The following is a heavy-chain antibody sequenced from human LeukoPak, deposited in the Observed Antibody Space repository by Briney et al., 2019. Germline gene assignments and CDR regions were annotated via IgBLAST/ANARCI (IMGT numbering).Heavy chain of an antibody. J-gene: IGHJ4*02. CDR2: INPNSGGT. Sequence: ASVKVSCKASGYTFTGYYMHWVRQAPGQGLEWMGWINPNSGGTNYAQKFQGRVTMTRDTSISTAYMELSSLSSEDTAVYYCATRDYGSGSSGTLDYWGQGTLVTVSS. CDR1: GYTFTGYY. CDR3: ATRDYGSGSSGTLDY. D-gene: IGHD3-10*01. V-gene: IGHV1-2*02.